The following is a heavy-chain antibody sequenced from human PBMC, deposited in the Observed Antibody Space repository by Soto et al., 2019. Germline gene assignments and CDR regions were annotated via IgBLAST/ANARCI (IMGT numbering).Heavy chain of an antibody. CDR1: GFTFNSYG. CDR2: IWYDGSNK. D-gene: IGHD1-26*01. J-gene: IGHJ4*02. V-gene: IGHV3-33*01. Sequence: QVQLVESGGGVVQPGRSLRLSCVAPGFTFNSYGMHWVRQAPGKGLEWVAVIWYDGSNKDYADSVKGRFTISRDNSKNKLYLQMNSLRGEDTAVYYCSRGGLGHKFFCDYFDYWGQGTLVTVSS. CDR3: SRGGLGHKFFCDYFDY.